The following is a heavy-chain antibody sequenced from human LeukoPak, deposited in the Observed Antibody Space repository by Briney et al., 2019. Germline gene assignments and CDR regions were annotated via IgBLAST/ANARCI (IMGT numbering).Heavy chain of an antibody. D-gene: IGHD3-3*01. CDR3: ARGAEYYAVWRGYAGYSDY. CDR1: GYSISNGYY. Sequence: SETLSLTCTVSGYSISNGYYWGWIRQPPGKGLEWVGSIYHRGSTYYNPSLRSRVTISLDRSKKKFSLKLTSVTAADTAVYFCARGAEYYAVWRGYAGYSDYWGQGISVTVSS. J-gene: IGHJ4*02. V-gene: IGHV4-38-2*02. CDR2: IYHRGST.